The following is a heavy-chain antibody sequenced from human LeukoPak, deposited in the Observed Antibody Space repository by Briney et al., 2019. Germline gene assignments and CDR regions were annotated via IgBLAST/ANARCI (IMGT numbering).Heavy chain of an antibody. Sequence: SETLSLTCAVYGGSFSGYYWSWIRQPPGKGLEWIGEINHSGSTNYNPSLKSRVTISVDTSKNQFSLKLSSVTAADTAVYYCARRPGIAVAGASSYYYMDVWGKGTTVTISS. CDR2: INHSGST. D-gene: IGHD6-19*01. V-gene: IGHV4-34*01. J-gene: IGHJ6*03. CDR1: GGSFSGYY. CDR3: ARRPGIAVAGASSYYYMDV.